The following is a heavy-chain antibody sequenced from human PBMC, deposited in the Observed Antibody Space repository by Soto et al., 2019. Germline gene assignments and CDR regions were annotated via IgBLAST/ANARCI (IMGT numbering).Heavy chain of an antibody. D-gene: IGHD5-12*01. J-gene: IGHJ5*02. V-gene: IGHV4-34*01. Sequence: QVQLQQWGAGLLKPSETLSLTCAVYGGSFSGYYWSSIRQPPGKGLEWIGEINHSGSTNYNPSLKSRVTISVDTSKNQFSLKLSSVTAADTAVYYCARGRRSGYVSWGQGTLVTVSS. CDR2: INHSGST. CDR1: GGSFSGYY. CDR3: ARGRRSGYVS.